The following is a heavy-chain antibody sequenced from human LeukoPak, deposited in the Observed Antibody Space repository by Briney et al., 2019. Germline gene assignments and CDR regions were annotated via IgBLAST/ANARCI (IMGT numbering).Heavy chain of an antibody. D-gene: IGHD5-12*01. V-gene: IGHV3-23*01. Sequence: GGSLRLTCAASGFTFSSYAMNWVRQAPGKGLEWVSAISGSGGTTYYADSVKGRFTISRDNSKNTLFLQMNSLRAEDTAVYYCAKDREGLSSGYDLEYFDYWGQGTLVTVSS. CDR1: GFTFSSYA. J-gene: IGHJ4*02. CDR3: AKDREGLSSGYDLEYFDY. CDR2: ISGSGGTT.